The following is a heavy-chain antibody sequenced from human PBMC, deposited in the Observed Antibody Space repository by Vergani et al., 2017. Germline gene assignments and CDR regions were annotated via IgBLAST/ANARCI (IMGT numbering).Heavy chain of an antibody. CDR1: GFTFSSYW. CDR2: IKQDGSEK. D-gene: IGHD3-16*02. V-gene: IGHV3-7*01. Sequence: EVQLVESGGGLVQPGGSLRLSCAASGFTFSSYWMSWVRQAPGKGLEWVANIKQDGSEKYYVDSVKGRFTISRDNAKNSLYLQMNSLRAEDTAVYYCARELSPTTYYDYVWGSYRSGFDYWGQGTLVTVSS. J-gene: IGHJ4*02. CDR3: ARELSPTTYYDYVWGSYRSGFDY.